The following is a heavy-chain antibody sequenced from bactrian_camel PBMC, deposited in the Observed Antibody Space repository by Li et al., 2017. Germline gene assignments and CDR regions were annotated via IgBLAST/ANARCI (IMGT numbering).Heavy chain of an antibody. J-gene: IGHJ6*01. D-gene: IGHD2*01. Sequence: QLVESGGGSVQAGESLRLSCAAYEYLFTSYCMGWFRQAPGKEREGVASIDSDNTTTYAESVNGRFTISKDNAKNTVWLQMSSLKPEDTAMYYCAADPDFIGRCDLRLSRTDFRYWGQGTQVTVS. CDR3: AADPDFIGRCDLRLSRTDFRY. V-gene: IGHV3S53*01. CDR1: EYLFTSYC. CDR2: IDSDNTT.